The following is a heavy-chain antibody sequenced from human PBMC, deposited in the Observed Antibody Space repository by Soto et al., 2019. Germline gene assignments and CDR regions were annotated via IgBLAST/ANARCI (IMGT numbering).Heavy chain of an antibody. CDR1: GGSISSGDFY. CDR2: ISYSGST. CDR3: ARGGPTGGSYKYNWFDP. Sequence: SETLSLTCSVSGGSISSGDFYWSWIRQPPGRGLEWIGYISYSGSTYYNTSLKSRVTISVDTSKNQFSLKLNSVTAADTAVYYCARGGPTGGSYKYNWFDPWGQGTLVTVSS. V-gene: IGHV4-30-4*01. D-gene: IGHD2-15*01. J-gene: IGHJ5*02.